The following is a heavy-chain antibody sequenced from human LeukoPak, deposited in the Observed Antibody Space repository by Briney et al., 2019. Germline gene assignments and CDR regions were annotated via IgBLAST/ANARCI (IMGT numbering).Heavy chain of an antibody. CDR1: GGTFSSYA. CDR2: IIPILGIA. CDR3: ARVSGYSGYEEFDY. J-gene: IGHJ4*02. V-gene: IGHV1-69*04. Sequence: SVKVSCKASGGTFSSYAISWVRQAPGQGLEWMGRIIPILGIANYAQKFQGRVTITADKSTSTAYMELSSLRSEDTAVYYCARVSGYSGYEEFDYWGQGTLVTVSS. D-gene: IGHD5-12*01.